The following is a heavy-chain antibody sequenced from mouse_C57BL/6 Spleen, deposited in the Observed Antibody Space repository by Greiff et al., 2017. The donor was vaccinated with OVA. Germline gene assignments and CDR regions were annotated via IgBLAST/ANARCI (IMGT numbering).Heavy chain of an antibody. V-gene: IGHV1-26*01. Sequence: EVQLQQSGPELVKPGASVKISCKASGYTFTDYYMNWVKQSHGKSLEWIGDINPNNGGTSYNQKFKGKATLTVDKSSSTAYMELRSLTSEDSAVYYCASDSIYYDYDAFAYWGQGTLVTVSA. J-gene: IGHJ3*01. CDR3: ASDSIYYDYDAFAY. CDR2: INPNNGGT. CDR1: GYTFTDYY. D-gene: IGHD2-4*01.